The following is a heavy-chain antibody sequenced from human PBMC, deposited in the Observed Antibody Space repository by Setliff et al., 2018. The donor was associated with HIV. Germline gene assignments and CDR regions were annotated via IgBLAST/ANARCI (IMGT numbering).Heavy chain of an antibody. CDR2: IYYTGTT. Sequence: SETLSLTCTVSRGSISRYYWSWIRQPPGKGLERIGYIYYTGTTKYNPSLKSRVTMSVDTSKNQFSLKLTSVTAADTAVYYCARGGRSTVATWAWFDPWGQGTLVTVSS. D-gene: IGHD4-4*01. V-gene: IGHV4-59*12. CDR1: RGSISRYY. CDR3: ARGGRSTVATWAWFDP. J-gene: IGHJ5*02.